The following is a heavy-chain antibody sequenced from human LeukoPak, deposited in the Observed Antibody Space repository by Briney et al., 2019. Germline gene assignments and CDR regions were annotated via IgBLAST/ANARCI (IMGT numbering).Heavy chain of an antibody. CDR1: GYTFTSYG. CDR2: ISAYNGNT. Sequence: GASVKVSCKASGYTFTSYGISWVRQAPGQGLEWMGWISAYNGNTNYAQKLQGRVTMTTDTSTSTAYMELRSLRSDDTAVYYCARVVALGYCSSTSCYSDWGQGTLVTVSS. J-gene: IGHJ4*02. D-gene: IGHD2-2*02. V-gene: IGHV1-18*01. CDR3: ARVVALGYCSSTSCYSD.